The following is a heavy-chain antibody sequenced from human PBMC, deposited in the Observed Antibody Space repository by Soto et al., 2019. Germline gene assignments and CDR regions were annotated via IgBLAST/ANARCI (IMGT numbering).Heavy chain of an antibody. CDR3: ARQGGYCSSNSCYRSWLDL. CDR1: GGSISTVIYY. V-gene: IGHV4-39*01. Sequence: SETLSLTWTVSGGSISTVIYYWAWIRQPPGKGLEWLGSIYYSGTTYYNPSLKSRVTISVDRSKNQFSLNLSLVTAADTALFYCARQGGYCSSNSCYRSWLDLWGQGTPVTVSS. J-gene: IGHJ5*02. CDR2: IYYSGTT. D-gene: IGHD2-2*01.